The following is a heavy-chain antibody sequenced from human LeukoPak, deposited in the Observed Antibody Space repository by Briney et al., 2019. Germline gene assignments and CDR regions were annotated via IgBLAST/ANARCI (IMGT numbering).Heavy chain of an antibody. Sequence: GGSLRLSCAASGFTFSDSHMSWIRQAPGKGLEWVSYISTGSIYKKYADSVRGRFTISRDNAKNSLYLQMNSLRVDDTAVYYCARVSPDSSSWYGTYYFDYWGQGTLVTVSS. D-gene: IGHD6-13*01. CDR3: ARVSPDSSSWYGTYYFDY. CDR2: ISTGSIYK. V-gene: IGHV3-11*06. CDR1: GFTFSDSH. J-gene: IGHJ4*02.